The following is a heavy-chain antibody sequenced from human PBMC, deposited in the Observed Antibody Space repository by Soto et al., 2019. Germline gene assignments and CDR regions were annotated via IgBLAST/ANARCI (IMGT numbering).Heavy chain of an antibody. D-gene: IGHD3-10*01. CDR2: IYYSGST. J-gene: IGHJ6*02. CDR3: ARGYYGSGSLNYYYGMDV. Sequence: SETLSLTCTVSGGSISSYYWSWIRQPPGKGLEWIGYIYYSGSTNYNPSLKSRVTISVDTSKNQFSLKLSSVTAADTAVYYCARGYYGSGSLNYYYGMDVWGQGTTVTVSS. V-gene: IGHV4-59*01. CDR1: GGSISSYY.